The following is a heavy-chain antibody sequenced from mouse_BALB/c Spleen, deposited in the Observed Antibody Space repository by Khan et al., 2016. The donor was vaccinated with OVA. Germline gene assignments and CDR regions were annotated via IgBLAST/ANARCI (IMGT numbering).Heavy chain of an antibody. CDR2: ISSGGDNT. J-gene: IGHJ3*01. D-gene: IGHD2-2*01. Sequence: EVELVESGGGLVKPGGSLKLSCAASGFTFSSFTMSWVRQTPEKRLEWVATISSGGDNTYYQDRVKGRFTISRDNAKNNLYLQMSSLRSEDTALYYCARSNYGSFAYWGQGTLVTVSA. V-gene: IGHV5-9*03. CDR3: ARSNYGSFAY. CDR1: GFTFSSFT.